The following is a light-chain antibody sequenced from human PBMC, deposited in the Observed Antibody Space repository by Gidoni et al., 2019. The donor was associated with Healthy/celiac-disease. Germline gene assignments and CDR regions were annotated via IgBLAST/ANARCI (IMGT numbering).Light chain of an antibody. CDR3: QQYDNLPLT. Sequence: EIPMTQAPSSLSASVGDRVTLTCQASQDISNYLNWYQQKPGKAPKLLIYDASNLETGVPSRFSGSGSGTDFTFTISSLQPEDIATYYCQQYDNLPLTFGGGTKVEIK. V-gene: IGKV1-33*01. CDR2: DAS. CDR1: QDISNY. J-gene: IGKJ4*01.